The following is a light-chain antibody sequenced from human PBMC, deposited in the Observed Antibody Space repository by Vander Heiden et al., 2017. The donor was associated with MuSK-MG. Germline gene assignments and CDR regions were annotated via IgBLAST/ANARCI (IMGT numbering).Light chain of an antibody. V-gene: IGLV1-40*01. CDR1: SSNIGAGYD. CDR2: GNS. J-gene: IGLJ1*01. Sequence: QSVLTQPPSVSGAPGQRVTISCPGSSSNIGAGYDVNGDQQLPGTAPKLLIYGNSNRRSGVPDRFSGSKSGTSASIAITGLQAEDEADYYCQSDESSRSGYVFGTGTKVTVL. CDR3: QSDESSRSGYV.